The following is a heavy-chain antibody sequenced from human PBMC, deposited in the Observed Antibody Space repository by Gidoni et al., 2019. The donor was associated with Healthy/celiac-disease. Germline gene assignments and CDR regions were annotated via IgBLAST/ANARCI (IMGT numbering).Heavy chain of an antibody. CDR2: IYYSGST. J-gene: IGHJ6*03. V-gene: IGHV4-39*01. CDR3: ARHFLRGGGPFYYYYYYMDV. Sequence: QLQLQESGPGLVKPSETLSLTCTVSGGSISSSSYYGGWIRQPPGKGLEWIGSIYYSGSTYYNPSLKSRVTISVDTSKNQFSLKLSSVPAADTAVYYCARHFLRGGGPFYYYYYYMDVWGKGTTVTVSS. D-gene: IGHD2-15*01. CDR1: GGSISSSSYY.